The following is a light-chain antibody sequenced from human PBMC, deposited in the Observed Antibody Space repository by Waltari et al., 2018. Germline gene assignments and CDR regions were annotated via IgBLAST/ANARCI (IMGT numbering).Light chain of an antibody. V-gene: IGKV3-20*01. CDR1: QSVGKY. Sequence: EVVLTQSPGTLSLSPGEGATLSCRASQSVGKYLAWYQQRPGQAPRLRIYHASMRATGIPDRFSGSGSETDFSLTISRLEPEDFAVYYCQKYRSLPATFGQGTKVEI. CDR3: QKYRSLPAT. CDR2: HAS. J-gene: IGKJ1*01.